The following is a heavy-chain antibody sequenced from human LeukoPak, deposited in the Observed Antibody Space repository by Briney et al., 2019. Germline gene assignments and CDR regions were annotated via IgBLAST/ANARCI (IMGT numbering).Heavy chain of an antibody. Sequence: SETLSLTCAVYGGSFSGYYWSWIRQPPGKGLEWIGEINHSGSTNYNPSLKSRVTISVDTSKNQFSLKLSSVTAADTAVYYCAREFYYYGSGSYRRWFDPWGQGTLVTVSS. CDR2: INHSGST. CDR1: GGSFSGYY. V-gene: IGHV4-34*01. J-gene: IGHJ5*02. D-gene: IGHD3-10*01. CDR3: AREFYYYGSGSYRRWFDP.